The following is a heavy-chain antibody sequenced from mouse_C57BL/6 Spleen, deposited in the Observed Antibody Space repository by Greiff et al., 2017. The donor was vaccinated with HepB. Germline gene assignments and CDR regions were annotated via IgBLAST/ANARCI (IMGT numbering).Heavy chain of an antibody. CDR3: ARRYGSSYWYFDV. V-gene: IGHV14-2*01. CDR1: GFNIKDYY. J-gene: IGHJ1*03. Sequence: VQLKQSGAELVKPGASVKLSCTASGFNIKDYYMHWVKQRTEQGLEWIGRIDPEDGETKYAPKFQGKATITADTSSNTAYLQLSSLTSEDTAVYYGARRYGSSYWYFDVWGTGTTVTVSS. CDR2: IDPEDGET. D-gene: IGHD1-1*01.